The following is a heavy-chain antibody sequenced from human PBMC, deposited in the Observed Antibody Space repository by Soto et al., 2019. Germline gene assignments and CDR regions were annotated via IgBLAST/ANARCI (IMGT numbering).Heavy chain of an antibody. V-gene: IGHV3-30*18. CDR3: AKDRSPIDYYGMDV. CDR1: GFTFSSYS. Sequence: PGGSLRLSCAASGFTFSSYSMHWVRQAPGKGLEWVAVISYNGNSKYYADSVKGRFSISRDNSKNTLYLQMNSLRAEDTAVYYCAKDRSPIDYYGMDVWGQGTTVTVSS. CDR2: ISYNGNSK. J-gene: IGHJ6*02. D-gene: IGHD3-10*01.